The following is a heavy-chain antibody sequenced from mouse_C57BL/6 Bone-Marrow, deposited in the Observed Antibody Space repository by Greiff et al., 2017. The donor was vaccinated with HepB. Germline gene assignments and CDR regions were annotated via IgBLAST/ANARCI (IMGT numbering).Heavy chain of an antibody. Sequence: VQLVESGPGLVAPSQSLSITCTVSGFSLTSYGVDWVRQSPGKGLEWLGVIWGVGSTNYNSALKSRLSISKDNSKSQVFLKMNSLQTDDTAMYYCASVYYGYGSWFAYWGQGTLVTVSA. CDR2: IWGVGST. V-gene: IGHV2-6*01. D-gene: IGHD2-2*01. J-gene: IGHJ3*01. CDR3: ASVYYGYGSWFAY. CDR1: GFSLTSYG.